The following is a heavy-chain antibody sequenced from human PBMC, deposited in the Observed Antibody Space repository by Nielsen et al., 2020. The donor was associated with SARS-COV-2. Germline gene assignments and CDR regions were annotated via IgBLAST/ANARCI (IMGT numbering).Heavy chain of an antibody. Sequence: SETLSLTCAISGDSVSSNSAAWNWIRQSPSRGLEWLGRTYYRSKWYNDYAVSVKSRITINPDTSKNQFSLQLNSVTPEDTAVYYCARLIVVVPAQVPSDAFDIWGQGTMVTVSS. D-gene: IGHD2-2*01. V-gene: IGHV6-1*01. CDR1: GDSVSSNSAA. CDR2: TYYRSKWYN. CDR3: ARLIVVVPAQVPSDAFDI. J-gene: IGHJ3*02.